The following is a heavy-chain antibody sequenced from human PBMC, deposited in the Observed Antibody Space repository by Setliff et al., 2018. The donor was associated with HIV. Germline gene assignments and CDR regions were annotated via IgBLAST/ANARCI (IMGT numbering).Heavy chain of an antibody. J-gene: IGHJ4*02. CDR2: ISYVGSNR. Sequence: GGSLRLSCAASGITFSSHGMHWVRQAPGKGLEWVAVISYVGSNRYYADSVKGRFTISRDNSKNTLYLQMNSLQTEDTAVYYCTTGYDADYYDSGGHYYIDYWGQGTLVTVSS. CDR3: TTGYDADYYDSGGHYYIDY. V-gene: IGHV3-30*07. D-gene: IGHD3-22*01. CDR1: GITFSSHG.